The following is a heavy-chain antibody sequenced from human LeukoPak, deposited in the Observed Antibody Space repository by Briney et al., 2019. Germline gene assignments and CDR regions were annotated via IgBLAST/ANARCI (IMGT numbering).Heavy chain of an antibody. CDR2: MNPNSGNT. Sequence: ASVKVSCKASGGTFSNYAINWVRQATGQGLEWMGWMNPNSGNTGYAQRFQGRVTMTRNTSISTAYMELSSLRSEDTAVYYCARGLLGFMRSDYSNYWDNWFDPWGQGTLVTVSS. CDR3: ARGLLGFMRSDYSNYWDNWFDP. CDR1: GGTFSNYA. D-gene: IGHD4-11*01. V-gene: IGHV1-8*02. J-gene: IGHJ5*02.